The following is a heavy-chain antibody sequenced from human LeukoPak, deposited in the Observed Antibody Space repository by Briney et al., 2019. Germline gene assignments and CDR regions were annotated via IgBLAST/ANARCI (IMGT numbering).Heavy chain of an antibody. CDR1: GFTFSSYG. V-gene: IGHV3-30*02. CDR2: IRYDGSNK. Sequence: GGSLRLSCAASGFTFSSYGMHWVRQAPGKGLEWVAFIRYDGSNKYYADSVKGRFTISRDNSKNTLYLQMNSLRAEDTAVYYCAKDLPEEYYDSSGKALDYWGQGTLVTVSS. J-gene: IGHJ4*02. D-gene: IGHD3-22*01. CDR3: AKDLPEEYYDSSGKALDY.